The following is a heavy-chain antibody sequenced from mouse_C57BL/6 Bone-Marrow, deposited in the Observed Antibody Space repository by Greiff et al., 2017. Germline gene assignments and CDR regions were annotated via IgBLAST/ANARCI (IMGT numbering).Heavy chain of an antibody. V-gene: IGHV5-17*01. J-gene: IGHJ3*01. Sequence: DVMLVESGGGLVKPGGSLKLSCAASGFTFSDYGMHWVRQAPEKGLEWVAYISSGSSTIDYADTVKGRFTISRDNAKNTLFLQMTSLRSEDTARYYCANPPAYWGQGTLVTVSA. CDR1: GFTFSDYG. CDR3: ANPPAY. CDR2: ISSGSSTI.